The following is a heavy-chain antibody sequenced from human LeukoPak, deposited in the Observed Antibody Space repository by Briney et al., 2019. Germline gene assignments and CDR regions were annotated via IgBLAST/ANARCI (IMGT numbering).Heavy chain of an antibody. V-gene: IGHV1-18*01. CDR3: ARHSRGRLIDAFDI. CDR1: GYTFTSHA. J-gene: IGHJ3*02. D-gene: IGHD3-16*01. CDR2: ISAYNGNT. Sequence: ASVKVSCKASGYTFTSHAMNWVRQAPGQGLEWMGWISAYNGNTNYAQKLQGRVTMTTDTSTSTAYMELRSLRSDDTAVYYCARHSRGRLIDAFDIWGQGTMVTVSS.